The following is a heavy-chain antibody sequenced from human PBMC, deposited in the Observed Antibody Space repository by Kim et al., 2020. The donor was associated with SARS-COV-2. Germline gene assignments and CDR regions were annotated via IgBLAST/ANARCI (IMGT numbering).Heavy chain of an antibody. CDR3: ASLGDDAYHYDSSGYLLADL. J-gene: IGHJ5*02. V-gene: IGHV1-69*13. Sequence: SVKVSCKASGGTFSSYAISWVRQAPGQGLEWMGGIIPIFGTANYAQKFQGRVTITADESTSTAYMELSSLRSEDTAVYYCASLGDDAYHYDSSGYLLADLWGQGTRVTVSS. CDR2: IIPIFGTA. CDR1: GGTFSSYA. D-gene: IGHD3-22*01.